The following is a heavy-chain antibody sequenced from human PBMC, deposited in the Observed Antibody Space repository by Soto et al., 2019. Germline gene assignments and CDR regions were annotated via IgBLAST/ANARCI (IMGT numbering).Heavy chain of an antibody. CDR2: IYYSGST. Sequence: SETLSHTCTVSGGSISRGIYYWSWIRRPPGKGLEWIGSIYYSGSTYNNPSLKSRVSMSVDTSKNQFSLKLRSVTAADTALYYCARQRTSVVTQAYFDSWGQGSLVTVSS. V-gene: IGHV4-39*01. J-gene: IGHJ4*02. CDR3: ARQRTSVVTQAYFDS. CDR1: GGSISRGIYY. D-gene: IGHD2-21*02.